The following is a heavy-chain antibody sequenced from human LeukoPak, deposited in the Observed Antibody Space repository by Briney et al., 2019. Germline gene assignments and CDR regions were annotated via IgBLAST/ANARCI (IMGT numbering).Heavy chain of an antibody. CDR1: GYTFTGYY. V-gene: IGHV1-2*02. Sequence: ASVKVSCKASGYTFTGYYMHWVRQAPGQGLEWMGWINPNSGGTNYAQNFQGRVTMSRDTSISTAYMELSRLRSDDTALYYCARASGRYSDAFDIWGQGTMVTVSS. CDR3: ARASGRYSDAFDI. CDR2: INPNSGGT. J-gene: IGHJ3*02. D-gene: IGHD1-26*01.